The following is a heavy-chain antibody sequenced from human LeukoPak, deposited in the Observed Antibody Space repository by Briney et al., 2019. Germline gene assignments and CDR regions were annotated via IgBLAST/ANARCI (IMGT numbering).Heavy chain of an antibody. Sequence: GGSLSFSCTASGVFLRNYAKNWVRRPPGRGLEWVAVISFDGTNKYYGDSVEGRFSVSRDNSKNTLYLQMNSLRPDEPAMYYCATDYGDYEPIDYWGQGTLVTVSS. D-gene: IGHD4-17*01. CDR1: GVFLRNYA. J-gene: IGHJ4*02. CDR2: ISFDGTNK. CDR3: ATDYGDYEPIDY. V-gene: IGHV3-30*04.